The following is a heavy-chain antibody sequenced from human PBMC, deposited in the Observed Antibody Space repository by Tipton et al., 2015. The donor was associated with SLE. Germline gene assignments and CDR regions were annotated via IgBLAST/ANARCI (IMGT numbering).Heavy chain of an antibody. V-gene: IGHV3-15*01. Sequence: QLVQSGGGLVKTGGSLRLSCAASGFTFTNAWMNWVRQAPGKGLEWVGLIKSKSDGATTDFAAPVKGRFMISRDDSRDSVYLQMNSLKTEDTAVYYCVTPYNRGDSFDVWGQGTMVTVSS. CDR3: VTPYNRGDSFDV. D-gene: IGHD1-1*01. CDR2: IKSKSDGATT. CDR1: GFTFTNAW. J-gene: IGHJ3*01.